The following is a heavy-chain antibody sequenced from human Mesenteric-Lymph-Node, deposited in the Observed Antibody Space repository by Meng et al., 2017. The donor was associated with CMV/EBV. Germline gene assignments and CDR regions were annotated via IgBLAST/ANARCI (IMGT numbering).Heavy chain of an antibody. CDR1: GGSISYY. V-gene: IGHV4-59*01. CDR2: IYYSGST. D-gene: IGHD3-3*01. J-gene: IGHJ6*02. CDR3: ARGTSGVVTIYSYYALDV. Sequence: SETLSLTCTVSGGSISYYWSWIRQPPGKGLEWIGNIYYSGSTNYNPSLKSRVTISIDTSKNQFSLKLSSVTAADTAVYYCARGTSGVVTIYSYYALDVWGQGTTVTVSS.